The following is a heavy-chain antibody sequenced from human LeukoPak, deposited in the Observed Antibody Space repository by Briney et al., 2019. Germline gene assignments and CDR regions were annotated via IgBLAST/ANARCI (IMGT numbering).Heavy chain of an antibody. CDR2: IYTSGST. J-gene: IGHJ4*02. Sequence: PSETLSLTCTVSGGSIGSYYWSWIRQPAGKGLEWIGRIYTSGSTNYDPSLKSRVTMSVDTSKNQFSLKLSSVTAADTAVYYCARDLGIQLWFPTDWGQGTLVTVSS. V-gene: IGHV4-4*07. CDR3: ARDLGIQLWFPTD. D-gene: IGHD5-18*01. CDR1: GGSIGSYY.